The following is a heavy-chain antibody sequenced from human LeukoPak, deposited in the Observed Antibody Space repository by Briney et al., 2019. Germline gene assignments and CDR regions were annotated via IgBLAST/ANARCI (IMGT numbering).Heavy chain of an antibody. Sequence: SETLSLTCTVSGGSIGNSNYYWGWLRQPPGKGLEWIGSIYYSGSTYYNPSLKSRATISIDTSKNQFSLRVSSVTATDTAVFYCARHLGDDLVVVVNVGNWFDPWGQGTLVTVSS. J-gene: IGHJ5*02. D-gene: IGHD2-15*01. V-gene: IGHV4-39*01. CDR1: GGSIGNSNYY. CDR3: ARHLGDDLVVVVNVGNWFDP. CDR2: IYYSGST.